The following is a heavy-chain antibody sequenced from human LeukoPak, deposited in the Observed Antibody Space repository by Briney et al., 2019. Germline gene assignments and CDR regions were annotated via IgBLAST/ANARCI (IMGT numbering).Heavy chain of an antibody. J-gene: IGHJ4*02. CDR3: ARDRNYFDA. CDR1: GYTFTSYD. V-gene: IGHV1-18*01. CDR2: ISVYNGKT. Sequence: WASVKVSCKASGYTFTSYDINWVRQATGQGLEWLGWISVYNGKTNYTQNFQGRVTLTTDTSTSTVYLELKSLTSDDTAVYYCARDRNYFDAWGQGTLVTVSS.